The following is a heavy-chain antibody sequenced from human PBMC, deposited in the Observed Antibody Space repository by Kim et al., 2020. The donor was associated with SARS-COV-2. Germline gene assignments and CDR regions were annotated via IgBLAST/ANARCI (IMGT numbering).Heavy chain of an antibody. J-gene: IGHJ3*02. CDR3: ATDLTGSYDAFDM. CDR2: FDPEDGET. Sequence: ASVKVSCKVSGYTLTELSMHWVRQAPGKGLEWMGGFDPEDGETIYAQKFQGRVTMTEDTYTDTAYMELSSLRAEDTAVYYCATDLTGSYDAFDMWGQGTMVTVS. V-gene: IGHV1-24*01. D-gene: IGHD3-10*01. CDR1: GYTLTELS.